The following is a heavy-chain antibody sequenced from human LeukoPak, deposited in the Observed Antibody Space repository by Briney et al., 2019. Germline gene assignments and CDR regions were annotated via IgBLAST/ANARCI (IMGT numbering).Heavy chain of an antibody. J-gene: IGHJ5*02. CDR2: ISINGGST. CDR1: GFTFSSYA. D-gene: IGHD6-19*01. Sequence: GGSLRLSCSASGFTFSSYAMHWVRQAPGKGLEYVSGISINGGSTYYADSVKGRFTISRDNSKNTLYPQMNSLRAEDTAVYYCAKDLGYSSGWYPWGQGTLVTVSS. CDR3: AKDLGYSSGWYP. V-gene: IGHV3-64*04.